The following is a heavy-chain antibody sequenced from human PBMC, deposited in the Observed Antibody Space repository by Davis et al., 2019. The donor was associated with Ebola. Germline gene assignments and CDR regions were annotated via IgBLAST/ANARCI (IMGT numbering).Heavy chain of an antibody. CDR2: INAGNGRT. V-gene: IGHV1-3*01. D-gene: IGHD3-22*01. CDR3: ARQFTYNYDSSGYRPYYFDY. CDR1: GYTFTSYD. J-gene: IGHJ4*02. Sequence: AASVKVSCKASGYTFTSYDINWVRQATGQGLEWMGWINAGNGRTRYSQNFQGRVSITRDTSASTVYMELSSLTSADTAVYYCARQFTYNYDSSGYRPYYFDYWGQGTLVTVSS.